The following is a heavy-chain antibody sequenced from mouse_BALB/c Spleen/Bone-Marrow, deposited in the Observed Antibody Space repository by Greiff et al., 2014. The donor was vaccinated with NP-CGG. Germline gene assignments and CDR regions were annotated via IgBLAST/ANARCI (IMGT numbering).Heavy chain of an antibody. CDR1: GFSLTGYG. D-gene: IGHD4-1*01. J-gene: IGHJ4*01. CDR3: ARTLGHYAMDY. Sequence: QVQLKESGPGLVAPSQSLSITCTVSGFSLTGYGVNWVRQPPGKGLEWLGMIWGDGSTDYNSALKSRLSISKNNSKSQVFLKMNSRQTDDTARYYCARTLGHYAMDYWGQGTSVTVSS. CDR2: IWGDGST. V-gene: IGHV2-6-7*01.